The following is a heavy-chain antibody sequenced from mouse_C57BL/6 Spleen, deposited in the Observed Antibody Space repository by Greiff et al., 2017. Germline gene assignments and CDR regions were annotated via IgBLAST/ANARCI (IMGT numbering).Heavy chain of an antibody. Sequence: QVQLQQPGAELVRPGSSVKLSCKASGYTFTSYWMDWVKQRPGQGLEWIGNIYPSDSETHYNQKFKDKATLTVDKSSSTAYMQLSSLTSEDSAVYYCARRGLGRMDAMDYWGQGTSVTVSS. CDR3: ARRGLGRMDAMDY. CDR1: GYTFTSYW. J-gene: IGHJ4*01. D-gene: IGHD4-1*01. V-gene: IGHV1-61*01. CDR2: IYPSDSET.